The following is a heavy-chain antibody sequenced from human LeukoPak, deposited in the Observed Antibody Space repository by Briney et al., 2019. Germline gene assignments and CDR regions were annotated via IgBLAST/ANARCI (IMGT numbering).Heavy chain of an antibody. CDR3: ARGRTIFRAVAGTNYYYYGMDV. Sequence: SETLSLTCAVYGGSFSGYYWSWIRQPPGKGLEWIGEINHSGSTNYNPSLKSRVTISVDTSKNQFSLKLSSVTAADTAVYYCARGRTIFRAVAGTNYYYYGMDVWGKGTTVTVSS. V-gene: IGHV4-34*01. J-gene: IGHJ6*04. CDR2: INHSGST. CDR1: GGSFSGYY. D-gene: IGHD6-19*01.